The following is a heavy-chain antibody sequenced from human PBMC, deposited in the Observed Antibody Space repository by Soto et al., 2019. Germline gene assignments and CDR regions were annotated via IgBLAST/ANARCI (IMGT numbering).Heavy chain of an antibody. CDR3: AKPALEQQLVGYYYYGMDV. Sequence: GGSLRLSCAASGFTFSSYGMHWVRQAPGKGLEWVAVISYDGSNKYYADSVKGRFTISRDNSKNTLYLQMNSLRAEDTAVYYCAKPALEQQLVGYYYYGMDVWGQGTTVTVSS. V-gene: IGHV3-30*18. CDR2: ISYDGSNK. J-gene: IGHJ6*02. D-gene: IGHD6-13*01. CDR1: GFTFSSYG.